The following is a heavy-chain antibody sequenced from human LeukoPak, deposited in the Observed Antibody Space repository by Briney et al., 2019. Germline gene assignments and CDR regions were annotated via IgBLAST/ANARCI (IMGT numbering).Heavy chain of an antibody. D-gene: IGHD4-17*01. Sequence: GGSLRLSCAASGFTVSSNYMSWVRQAPGKGLEWVSVIYSGGSTHSADSVKGRFTISRDNSKNTLYLQMNSLRAEDTAVYYCARDPDYGDYRYFDLWGRGTLVTVSS. CDR1: GFTVSSNY. CDR3: ARDPDYGDYRYFDL. V-gene: IGHV3-66*02. J-gene: IGHJ2*01. CDR2: IYSGGST.